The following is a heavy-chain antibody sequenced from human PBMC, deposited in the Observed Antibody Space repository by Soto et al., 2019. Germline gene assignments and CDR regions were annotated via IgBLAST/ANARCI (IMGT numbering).Heavy chain of an antibody. CDR2: IYHSGTT. D-gene: IGHD3-22*01. CDR1: GFSISSGYF. CDR3: ARDSSGYYWFDP. V-gene: IGHV4-38-2*02. J-gene: IGHJ5*02. Sequence: ATLSLTCAVSGFSISSGYFWCWIRQPPGKGPEWLGSIYHSGTTYYNPSVKGRVTISVDTSKNQFSLKMSSVTAADTAVYYSARDSSGYYWFDPWGQGTLVTVSS.